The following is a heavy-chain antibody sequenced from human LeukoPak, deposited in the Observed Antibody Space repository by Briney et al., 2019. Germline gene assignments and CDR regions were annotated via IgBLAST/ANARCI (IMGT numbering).Heavy chain of an antibody. CDR2: IYHSGST. D-gene: IGHD6-19*01. J-gene: IGHJ4*02. V-gene: IGHV4-38-2*02. Sequence: SETLSLTCTVSGYSISSGYYWGWIRQPPGKGLEWIGSIYHSGSTYYNPSLKSRVTISVDTSKNQFSLKLSSVTAADTAVYYCARRRVEGYRVAGSVDYWGQGTLVTVSS. CDR3: ARRRVEGYRVAGSVDY. CDR1: GYSISSGYY.